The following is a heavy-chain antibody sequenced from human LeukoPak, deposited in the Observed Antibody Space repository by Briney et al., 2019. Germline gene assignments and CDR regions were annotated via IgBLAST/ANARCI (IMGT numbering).Heavy chain of an antibody. J-gene: IGHJ4*02. D-gene: IGHD1-26*01. V-gene: IGHV5-51*01. Sequence: GEAPKTPRNGSGYSFTSYWNGLGRQRPGKGEEGMGIIYPGDSDTRYSPSFQGQVTISADKSITPAYLQWSSLKAWDTAMYYCARSLSGATHDYWGQGTLVTASS. CDR2: IYPGDSDT. CDR1: GYSFTSYW. CDR3: ARSLSGATHDY.